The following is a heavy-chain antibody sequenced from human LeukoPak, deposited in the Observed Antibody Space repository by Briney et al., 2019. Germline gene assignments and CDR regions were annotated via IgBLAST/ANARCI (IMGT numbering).Heavy chain of an antibody. CDR1: GYTSTGYH. CDR2: INPYSGDT. Sequence: APVKVSCKASGYTSTGYHIHWVRQAPGQGLEWMGRINPYSGDTNFAQKFQGRVTMTRDTSITTAYMDLSSLTPDDTAVYFCARDQGSLTRSWYTGYWGQGTQVTVSS. D-gene: IGHD6-13*01. V-gene: IGHV1-2*06. J-gene: IGHJ4*02. CDR3: ARDQGSLTRSWYTGY.